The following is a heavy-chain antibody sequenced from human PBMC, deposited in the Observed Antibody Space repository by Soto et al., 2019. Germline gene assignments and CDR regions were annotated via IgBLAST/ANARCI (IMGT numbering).Heavy chain of an antibody. D-gene: IGHD4-17*01. J-gene: IGHJ6*02. CDR3: ARGPSDYGDYDYYFNGMDV. V-gene: IGHV1-8*01. Sequence: ASVKVSCKASGYTFTNYDINWVRQSPGQGLEWMGWMNPDSGNTGYAQKLRGRVTMTRDTPMSTAYMDLSGLRSEDTAVYYCARGPSDYGDYDYYFNGMDVWGQGTTVTVSS. CDR1: GYTFTNYD. CDR2: MNPDSGNT.